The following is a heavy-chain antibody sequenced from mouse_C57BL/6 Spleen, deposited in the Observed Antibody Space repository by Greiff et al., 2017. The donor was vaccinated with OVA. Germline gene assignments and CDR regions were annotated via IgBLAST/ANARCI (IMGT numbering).Heavy chain of an antibody. CDR1: GFTFSSYG. J-gene: IGHJ2*01. Sequence: EVKLEESGGDLVKPGGSLKLSCAASGFTFSSYGMSWVRQTPDKRLEWVATISSGGSYTYYPDSVKGRFTISRDNAKNTLYLQMSSLKSEDTAMYYCARHEGREDYFDYWGQGTTLTVSS. CDR2: ISSGGSYT. V-gene: IGHV5-6*02. CDR3: ARHEGREDYFDY.